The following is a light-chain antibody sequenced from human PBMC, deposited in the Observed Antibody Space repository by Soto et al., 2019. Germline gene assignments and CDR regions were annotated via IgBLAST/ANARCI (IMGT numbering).Light chain of an antibody. CDR3: QQYDDYPRT. CDR2: KAP. Sequence: DIQMTQSPSTLSASVGDRVTITCRASQSISNWLAWYQQKLGKAPKLLIYKAPNLETGVPSRFSGSGSGTEFTPTISSLQPDDFAIYYCQQYDDYPRTFGQGTKVEIK. V-gene: IGKV1-5*03. CDR1: QSISNW. J-gene: IGKJ1*01.